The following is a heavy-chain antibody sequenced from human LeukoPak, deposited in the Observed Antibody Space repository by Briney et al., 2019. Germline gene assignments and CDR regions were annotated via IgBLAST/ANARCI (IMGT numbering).Heavy chain of an antibody. CDR1: SGSINSYY. J-gene: IGHJ4*02. D-gene: IGHD2-2*02. Sequence: SETLSLTSTVSSGSINSYYWGWVRQPPGKGLEWIGRIYTTGATQYNPSLKSRLTTSIDTSTRQFSLNLRSVTAADTAVYYCGRQGYTASHYFLDFWSQGTLVAVS. V-gene: IGHV4-4*07. CDR2: IYTTGAT. CDR3: GRQGYTASHYFLDF.